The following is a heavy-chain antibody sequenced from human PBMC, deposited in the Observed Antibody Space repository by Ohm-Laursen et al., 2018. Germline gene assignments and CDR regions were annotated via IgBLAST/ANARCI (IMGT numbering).Heavy chain of an antibody. CDR3: ARHYIYSGGSYFDH. CDR1: GDSISTSY. Sequence: SDTLSLTCAVTGDSISTSYWSWIRQPPGKGLEWIGFMFYTGNTNYNPSLKSRVTMFVDTSENQFSLRLSSVTAADTAVYYCARHYIYSGGSYFDHWGQGMLVSVSS. V-gene: IGHV4-59*08. D-gene: IGHD6-19*01. CDR2: MFYTGNT. J-gene: IGHJ4*02.